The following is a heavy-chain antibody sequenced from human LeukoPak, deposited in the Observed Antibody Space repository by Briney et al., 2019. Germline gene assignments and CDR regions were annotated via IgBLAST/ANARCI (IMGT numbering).Heavy chain of an antibody. V-gene: IGHV3-9*01. CDR2: ISWNSGSI. Sequence: GGSLRLSCAASGFTFDDYAMHWVRQAPGQGLEWVSGISWNSGSIGYADSVKGRFTISRDNAKNSLYLQMNSLRAEDTALYYCAKDPYSSLSRYGYMDVWGKGTTVTVSS. CDR3: AKDPYSSLSRYGYMDV. D-gene: IGHD6-13*01. CDR1: GFTFDDYA. J-gene: IGHJ6*03.